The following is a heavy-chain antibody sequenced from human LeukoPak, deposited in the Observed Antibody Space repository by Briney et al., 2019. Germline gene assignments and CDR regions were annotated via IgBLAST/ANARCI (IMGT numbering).Heavy chain of an antibody. Sequence: PSETLSLTCTVSGGSISSYYWSWIRQPAGKGLEWIGRIYTSGSTNYNPSLKSRVTMSVDTSKNQFSLKLSSVTAADTAVYYCARDSRMAAGHDAFDIWGQGTMVTVSS. CDR2: IYTSGST. CDR3: ARDSRMAAGHDAFDI. V-gene: IGHV4-4*07. CDR1: GGSISSYY. J-gene: IGHJ3*02. D-gene: IGHD6-13*01.